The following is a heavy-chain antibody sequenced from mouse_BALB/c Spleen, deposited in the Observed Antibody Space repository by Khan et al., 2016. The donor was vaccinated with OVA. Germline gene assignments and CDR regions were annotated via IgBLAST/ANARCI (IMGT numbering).Heavy chain of an antibody. CDR3: SRHNYDPFAY. V-gene: IGHV5-9-3*01. Sequence: EVELVESGGDLVKPGGSLKLSCSASGFTFSTYAMSWVRQTPEKRLEWVATISSGGDNIYYPDSVKGRFTISRDNAKNTLYLHMSSLRSEDTAMFYCSRHNYDPFAYWGQGTLVTVSA. CDR1: GFTFSTYA. J-gene: IGHJ3*01. CDR2: ISSGGDNI. D-gene: IGHD2-1*01.